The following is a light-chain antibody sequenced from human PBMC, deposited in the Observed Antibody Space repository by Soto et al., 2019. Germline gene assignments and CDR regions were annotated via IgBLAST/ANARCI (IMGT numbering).Light chain of an antibody. CDR1: QSITSD. V-gene: IGKV3-15*01. J-gene: IGKJ1*01. Sequence: EIVMTQSPATLSVSPGESVTLSCRASQSITSDLAWYQQSPGQTPRLLIYRASTRATGIPARFGGSGSGTEFTLTISSLQSEDFGLYYCQQYEDWPWTFGQGTKVEI. CDR3: QQYEDWPWT. CDR2: RAS.